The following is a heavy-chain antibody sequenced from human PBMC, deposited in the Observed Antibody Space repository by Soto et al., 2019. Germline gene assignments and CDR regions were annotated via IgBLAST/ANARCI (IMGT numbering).Heavy chain of an antibody. CDR1: GGTFSTFG. CDR2: IIPLLGTA. CDR3: AREADRRWLHLFEI. J-gene: IGHJ4*02. Sequence: QVQLVQSGAEVKKPGSSLKVSCMASGGTFSTFGVSWVRQVPGQGLEWMGGIIPLLGTANYAQKFQGRVTIRADESMTTAYMEMRSLTSDDAAVYFCAREADRRWLHLFEIWGQGTLVSVSS. D-gene: IGHD5-12*01. V-gene: IGHV1-69*01.